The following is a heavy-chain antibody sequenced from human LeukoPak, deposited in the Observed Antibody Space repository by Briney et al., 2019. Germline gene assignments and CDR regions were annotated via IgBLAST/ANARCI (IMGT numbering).Heavy chain of an antibody. D-gene: IGHD6-19*01. Sequence: GGSLRLSCAAPGFMFRDYAIRSVRQAPGKGLEWVSLISGDGGSTFSADSVKGRFTISRDNSKNSLYLQMNSLRSDDTALYYCARESDSSGWYDYWGQGTLVTVSS. CDR3: ARESDSSGWYDY. V-gene: IGHV3-43*02. J-gene: IGHJ4*02. CDR1: GFMFRDYA. CDR2: ISGDGGST.